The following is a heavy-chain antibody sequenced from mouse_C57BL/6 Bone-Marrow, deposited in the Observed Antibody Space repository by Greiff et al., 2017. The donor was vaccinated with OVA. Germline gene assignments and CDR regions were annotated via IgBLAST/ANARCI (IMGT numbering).Heavy chain of an antibody. J-gene: IGHJ1*03. D-gene: IGHD1-1*01. CDR1: GFNIKDDY. Sequence: VKLQESGAELVRPGASVKLSCTASGFNIKDDYMHWVKQRPGQGLEWIGWIYPRDGSTKYNEKFKGKATLTVDTSSSTAYMELHSLTSEDSAVYFCASTTHWYFDVWGTGTTVTVSS. CDR2: IYPRDGST. CDR3: ASTTHWYFDV. V-gene: IGHV1-85*01.